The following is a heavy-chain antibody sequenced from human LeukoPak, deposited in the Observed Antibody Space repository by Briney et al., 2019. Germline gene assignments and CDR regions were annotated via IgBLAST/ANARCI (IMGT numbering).Heavy chain of an antibody. CDR2: INHNGNVN. CDR1: GFTFSSYW. CDR3: ARPEGPVETD. V-gene: IGHV3-7*03. Sequence: GGSLRLSCAASGFTFSSYWMNWARQAPGKGLEWVASINHNGNVNYYVDSVKGRFTISRDNAKNSLYLQMSNLRAEDTAVYYCARPEGPVETDWGQGTLVTVSS. J-gene: IGHJ4*02. D-gene: IGHD2-21*02.